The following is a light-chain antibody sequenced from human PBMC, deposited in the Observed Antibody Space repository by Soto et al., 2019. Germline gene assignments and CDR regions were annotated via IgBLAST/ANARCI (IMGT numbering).Light chain of an antibody. V-gene: IGKV1-9*01. J-gene: IGKJ3*01. CDR3: QQLNRYPLT. CDR1: QAISSH. Sequence: DIQLTQSPSFLSASVGGRVTITCRASQAISSHLAWYQQKPGKAPNLLIYGASTLQSGFPSRFSGSGSGTQFTLTIRSLQPEDFATYYCQQLNRYPLTFGPGTTVDIK. CDR2: GAS.